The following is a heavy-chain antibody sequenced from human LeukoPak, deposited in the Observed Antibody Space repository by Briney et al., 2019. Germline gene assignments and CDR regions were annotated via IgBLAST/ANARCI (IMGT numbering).Heavy chain of an antibody. CDR1: GGSISSYY. D-gene: IGHD6-13*01. CDR2: IYYSGRT. J-gene: IGHJ4*02. Sequence: SEPVSLTCTVSGGSISSYYWSWIRQPPGKGLEWIGYIYYSGRTNYNPHLKSRVTISVDTSKNQFSLKLSSVTAADTAVYYCARLVTAAYFDYWGQGTIVSVSS. CDR3: ARLVTAAYFDY. V-gene: IGHV4-59*08.